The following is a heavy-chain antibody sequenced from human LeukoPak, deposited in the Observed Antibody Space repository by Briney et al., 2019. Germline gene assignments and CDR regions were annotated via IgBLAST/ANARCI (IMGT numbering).Heavy chain of an antibody. CDR1: GFTFSGSA. Sequence: PGGSLKLSCAASGFTFSGSAMHWVRQASGKGLEWVGRIRSKANSYATAYAASVKGRFTISRDDSKNTAYLQMNSLKTEDTAVYYCTSQGWVSGSYRNYWGQGTLVTVSS. J-gene: IGHJ4*02. CDR3: TSQGWVSGSYRNY. D-gene: IGHD1-26*01. V-gene: IGHV3-73*01. CDR2: IRSKANSYAT.